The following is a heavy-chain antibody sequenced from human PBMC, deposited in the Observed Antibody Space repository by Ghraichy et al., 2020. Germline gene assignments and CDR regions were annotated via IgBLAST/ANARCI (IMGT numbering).Heavy chain of an antibody. J-gene: IGHJ4*02. CDR2: ISGSDSST. CDR3: AKDGGTYSSSLPVDY. CDR1: EFTFSSYA. D-gene: IGHD6-6*01. Sequence: GESLNISCAASEFTFSSYAMTWVRQAPGKGLEWVSGISGSDSSTYYADSVKGRFTISRDNSKNTLYLQMNSLRVEDTAVYYCAKDGGTYSSSLPVDYWGQGTLVIVSS. V-gene: IGHV3-23*01.